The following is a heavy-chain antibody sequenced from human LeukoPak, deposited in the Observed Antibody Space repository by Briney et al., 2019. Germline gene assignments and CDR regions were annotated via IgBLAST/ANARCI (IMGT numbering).Heavy chain of an antibody. V-gene: IGHV3-7*01. CDR3: ARISVAFDY. Sequence: SGGSLRLSCAASGFTFSRYWMSWVRQAPGKGPEWVANIKQDGSEKYYVDSVRGRFTISRDNARTSLYLQMNSLRAEDTAVYSCARISVAFDYWGQGTLVTVSS. CDR1: GFTFSRYW. D-gene: IGHD6-19*01. CDR2: IKQDGSEK. J-gene: IGHJ4*02.